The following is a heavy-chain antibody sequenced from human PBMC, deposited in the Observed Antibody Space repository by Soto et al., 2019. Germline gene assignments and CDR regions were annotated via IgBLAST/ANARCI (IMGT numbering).Heavy chain of an antibody. V-gene: IGHV3-15*07. CDR1: GFSFTNAW. Sequence: PGGSLRLSCAASGFSFTNAWMNWVRQAPGKGLEWVGRIKSKTDGGTTDYAAPVKGRFTISRDDSKNMLYLQMNSLKSDDTAVFYCTTQGMATITYFDNWGQATLVTVSS. CDR3: TTQGMATITYFDN. J-gene: IGHJ4*02. CDR2: IKSKTDGGTT.